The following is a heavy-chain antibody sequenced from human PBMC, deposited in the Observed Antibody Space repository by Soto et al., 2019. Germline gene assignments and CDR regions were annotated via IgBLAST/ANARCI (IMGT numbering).Heavy chain of an antibody. V-gene: IGHV1-69*01. CDR3: ARDQSGDFVSGYCNADWYFDL. CDR1: GGTFSSYA. J-gene: IGHJ2*01. Sequence: VQLVQSGAEVKTPGSSVKVSCKAAGGTFSSYAISWVRQAPGQGLEGMGGIITIFGTADYAQKFKCIVTITADESTSRAYVQLSSLRSENTALDYCARDQSGDFVSGYCNADWYFDLWGRGTLVTVSS. D-gene: IGHD3-3*01. CDR2: IITIFGTA.